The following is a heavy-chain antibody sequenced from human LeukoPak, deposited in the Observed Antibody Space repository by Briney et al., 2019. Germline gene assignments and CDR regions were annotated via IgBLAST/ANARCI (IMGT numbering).Heavy chain of an antibody. V-gene: IGHV4-4*02. CDR1: GGSISSSNW. J-gene: IGHJ3*02. CDR3: ARGPYSYDSSGAFDI. Sequence: SETLSLTCAVSGGSISSSNWWSWIRPPPGKGLEWIGEIYHSGSTNYNPSLKSRVTISVDKSKTQFSLKLSSVTAADTAVYFCARGPYSYDSSGAFDIWGQGTMVTVSS. D-gene: IGHD3-22*01. CDR2: IYHSGST.